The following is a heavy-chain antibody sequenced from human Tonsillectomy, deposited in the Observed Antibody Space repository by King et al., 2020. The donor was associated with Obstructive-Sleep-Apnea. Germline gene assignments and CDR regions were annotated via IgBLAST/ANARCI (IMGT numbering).Heavy chain of an antibody. J-gene: IGHJ4*02. D-gene: IGHD1-26*01. V-gene: IGHV3-11*05. CDR3: ARDRGVGASGYDY. CDR2: ISSSSTYT. Sequence: HVQLVESGGGLVKPGGSLRLSCAASGFAFGDYYMGCIRQAPGKGLEWVSYISSSSTYTDYADSVRGRFTISRDNAKGSLYLQMNSLRVDDTATYYCARDRGVGASGYDYWGQGTLVTVSS. CDR1: GFAFGDYY.